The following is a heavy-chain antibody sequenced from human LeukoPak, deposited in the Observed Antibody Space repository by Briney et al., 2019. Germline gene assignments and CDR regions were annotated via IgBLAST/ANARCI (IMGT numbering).Heavy chain of an antibody. J-gene: IGHJ4*02. CDR1: GGSVSSGSYY. Sequence: PSETLSLTCTVSGGSVSSGSYYWSWIRQPPGKGLEWIGEINHSGSTNYNPSLKSRVTISVDTSKNQFSLKLSSVTAADTAVYYCARGKKRGYSGSFFDYWGQGTLVTVSS. CDR2: INHSGST. D-gene: IGHD5-12*01. V-gene: IGHV4-39*07. CDR3: ARGKKRGYSGSFFDY.